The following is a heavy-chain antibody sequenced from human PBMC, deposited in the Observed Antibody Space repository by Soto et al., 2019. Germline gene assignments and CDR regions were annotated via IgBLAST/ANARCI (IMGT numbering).Heavy chain of an antibody. D-gene: IGHD2-15*01. Sequence: QLQLVESGGGVVRPGTSLGLSCAASGVAFSSFGMHWVRQAPGKGLEWVAMIWYDATFRYYADSVRGRFTISRDNSKNMVYLEMNSLRAEDTAVYYCARDLGYCSGGSCYSVIDYWGQGTLVTVSS. CDR2: IWYDATFR. J-gene: IGHJ4*02. CDR3: ARDLGYCSGGSCYSVIDY. CDR1: GVAFSSFG. V-gene: IGHV3-33*01.